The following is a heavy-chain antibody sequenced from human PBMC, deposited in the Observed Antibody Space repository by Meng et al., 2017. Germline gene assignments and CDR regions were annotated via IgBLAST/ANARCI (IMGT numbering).Heavy chain of an antibody. J-gene: IGHJ4*02. V-gene: IGHV1-2*06. CDR1: GYNFPDNY. D-gene: IGHD6-25*01. Sequence: QVVQSGSEVKELGASVKVFCKPAGYNFPDNYIHGGRRAPGQGLEWMGRINHKSGDTHYAQKLQARVTMTGDMSISTAYMELSGLRSDDTAMYYCARDEDISAAGKLFGDYWGQGTLVTVSS. CDR3: ARDEDISAAGKLFGDY. CDR2: INHKSGDT.